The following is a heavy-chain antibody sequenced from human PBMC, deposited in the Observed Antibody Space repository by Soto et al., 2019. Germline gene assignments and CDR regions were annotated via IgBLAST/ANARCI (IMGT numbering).Heavy chain of an antibody. J-gene: IGHJ6*02. CDR3: ARDLWGYCGTDCYPLDV. D-gene: IGHD2-21*02. CDR2: MYNTGST. V-gene: IGHV4-59*01. Sequence: QVQLQESGPGLVKPSETLSLTCTVSGGTISRYYWSWIRQPPGKGLEWIGYMYNTGSTVYNPSFTSRVTRSADTSKNQFSLKLNSVTAADTAVYYCARDLWGYCGTDCYPLDVWGQGTTVTVSS. CDR1: GGTISRYY.